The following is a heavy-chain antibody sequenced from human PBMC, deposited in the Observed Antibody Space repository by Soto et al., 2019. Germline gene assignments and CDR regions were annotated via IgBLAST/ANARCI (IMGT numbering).Heavy chain of an antibody. CDR3: ARWFGDDSSGYFDY. CDR2: ISSSSSTI. J-gene: IGHJ4*02. D-gene: IGHD3-22*01. CDR1: GFTFSSYS. Sequence: EVQLVESGGGLVQPGGSLRLSCAASGFTFSSYSMNWVRQAPGKGLEWVSYISSSSSTIYYADSVKGRFTISRDNAKNSLYLQMNSLRDEDMAVYYCARWFGDDSSGYFDYWGQGPLVTVSS. V-gene: IGHV3-48*02.